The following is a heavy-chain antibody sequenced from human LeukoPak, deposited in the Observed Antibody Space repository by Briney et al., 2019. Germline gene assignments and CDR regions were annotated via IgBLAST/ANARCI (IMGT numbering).Heavy chain of an antibody. CDR3: ARVPLLEWFPDY. J-gene: IGHJ4*02. D-gene: IGHD3-3*01. Sequence: GASVKVSCKASGYTFTSYYMHWVRQAPGQGLEWMGIINPSGGSTSYAQKFQGRVTMTRDTSTSTVYMELSRLRSDDTAVYYCARVPLLEWFPDYWGQGTLVTVSS. V-gene: IGHV1-46*01. CDR2: INPSGGST. CDR1: GYTFTSYY.